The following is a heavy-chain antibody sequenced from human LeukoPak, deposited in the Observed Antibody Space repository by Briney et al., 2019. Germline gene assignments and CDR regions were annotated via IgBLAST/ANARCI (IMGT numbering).Heavy chain of an antibody. CDR3: ARDMIVVVVAATYCFDY. J-gene: IGHJ4*02. Sequence: ASVKVSCKASGYTFTNYHIHWVRQAPGQGLEWMGIINPSDGSTSYAQKFQGRVTMTRDTSTSTVYMELSSLRSEDTAVYYCARDMIVVVVAATYCFDYWGQGTLVTVSS. CDR1: GYTFTNYH. V-gene: IGHV1-46*01. D-gene: IGHD2-15*01. CDR2: INPSDGST.